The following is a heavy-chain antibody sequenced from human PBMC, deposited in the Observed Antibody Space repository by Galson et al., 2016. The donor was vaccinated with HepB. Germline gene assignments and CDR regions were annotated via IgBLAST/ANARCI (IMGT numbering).Heavy chain of an antibody. CDR3: AKWSYDSSGYPPTSWYY. D-gene: IGHD3-22*01. J-gene: IGHJ4*02. CDR1: GDSVYNNGAA. V-gene: IGHV6-1*01. CDR2: TFYRSTWEN. Sequence: CAISGDSVYNNGAAWVWIRQSPSRGLEWLGRTFYRSTWENHYAGSVINRITISPDTSRDQFSLHLHSLTPEDTAVYYCAKWSYDSSGYPPTSWYYWGQGTLVTVSS.